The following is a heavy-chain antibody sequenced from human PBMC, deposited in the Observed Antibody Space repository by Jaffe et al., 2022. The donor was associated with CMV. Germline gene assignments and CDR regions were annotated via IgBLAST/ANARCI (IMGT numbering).Heavy chain of an antibody. D-gene: IGHD6-13*01. V-gene: IGHV1-46*01. CDR1: GYSFSNYY. CDR3: ARGTIASAGKGIDY. Sequence: QVQLVQSGAEVKTPGASVKVSCKASGYSFSNYYMHWGRQAPGQGLEWMGSIDPSGVATAYAQKFQGRVTMTRDTPTSTLYVELRSLRAEDTAVYYCARGTIASAGKGIDYWGQGTLVTVSS. J-gene: IGHJ4*02. CDR2: IDPSGVAT.